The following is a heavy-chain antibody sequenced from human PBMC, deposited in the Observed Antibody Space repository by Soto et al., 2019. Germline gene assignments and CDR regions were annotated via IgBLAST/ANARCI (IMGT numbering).Heavy chain of an antibody. CDR3: ARASYCGGDCYSRYFDL. CDR1: GGTFSSYA. CDR2: IIPIFGTA. D-gene: IGHD2-21*02. J-gene: IGHJ2*01. Sequence: QVQLVQSGAEVKKPGSSVKVSCKASGGTFSSYAISWVRQAPGQGLEWMGGIIPIFGTANYAQKFQGRVTITADESTSTAYMERSSLRSEDTAVYYCARASYCGGDCYSRYFDLWGRGTLVTVSS. V-gene: IGHV1-69*01.